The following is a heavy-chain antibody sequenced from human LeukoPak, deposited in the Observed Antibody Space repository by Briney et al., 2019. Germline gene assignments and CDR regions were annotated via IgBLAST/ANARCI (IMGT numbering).Heavy chain of an antibody. Sequence: PGGSLRLSCAASGFTFSSYEMNWVRQAPGKGLEWVSYISSSGSTIYYADSAKGRFTISRDNAKNSLYLKMNSMRAEDTAVYYCARDGDYADYLFDFDYWGQGTLVTVSS. J-gene: IGHJ4*02. V-gene: IGHV3-48*03. CDR2: ISSSGSTI. D-gene: IGHD4-17*01. CDR3: ARDGDYADYLFDFDY. CDR1: GFTFSSYE.